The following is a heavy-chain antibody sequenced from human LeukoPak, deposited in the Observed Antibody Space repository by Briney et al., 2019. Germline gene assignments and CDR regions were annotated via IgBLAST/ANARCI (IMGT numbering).Heavy chain of an antibody. Sequence: ASVKVSCKAPGYTFTSYGISWVRQAPGQGLEWMGWISAYNGNTNYAQKLQGRVTMTTDTSTSTAYMELRSLRSDDTAVYYCARDSPLGYCSSTSCYPHWFDPWGQGTLVTVSS. J-gene: IGHJ5*02. D-gene: IGHD2-2*01. CDR3: ARDSPLGYCSSTSCYPHWFDP. CDR1: GYTFTSYG. CDR2: ISAYNGNT. V-gene: IGHV1-18*04.